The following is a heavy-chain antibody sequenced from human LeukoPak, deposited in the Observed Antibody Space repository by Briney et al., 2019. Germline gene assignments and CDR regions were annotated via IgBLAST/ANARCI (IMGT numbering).Heavy chain of an antibody. V-gene: IGHV4-34*01. Sequence: SETLSLICAVYGGSFSGYYWSWSRQPPGKGLEWIGEINHSGSTNYNPSLKSRVTISVDTSKNQFSLKLSSVTAADTAVYYCASQPRDSSSWYGRDDAFDIWGQGAMVTVSS. D-gene: IGHD6-13*01. CDR2: INHSGST. J-gene: IGHJ3*02. CDR3: ASQPRDSSSWYGRDDAFDI. CDR1: GGSFSGYY.